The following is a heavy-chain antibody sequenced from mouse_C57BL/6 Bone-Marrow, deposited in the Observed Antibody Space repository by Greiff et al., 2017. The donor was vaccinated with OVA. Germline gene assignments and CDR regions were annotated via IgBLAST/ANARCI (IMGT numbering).Heavy chain of an antibody. D-gene: IGHD2-10*01. V-gene: IGHV1-54*01. CDR3: ASLLLFAY. Sequence: QVQLKESGAELVRPGTSVKVSCKASGYAFTNYLIEWVKQRPGQGLEWIGVINPGSGGTNYNEKFKGKATLTADKSSSTTYMQLSSLTSEDSAVYFCASLLLFAYWGQGTLVTVSA. CDR1: GYAFTNYL. CDR2: INPGSGGT. J-gene: IGHJ3*01.